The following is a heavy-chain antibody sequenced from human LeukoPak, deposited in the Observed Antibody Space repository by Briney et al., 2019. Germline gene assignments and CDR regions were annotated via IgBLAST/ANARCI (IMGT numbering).Heavy chain of an antibody. V-gene: IGHV1-46*01. Sequence: ASVKVSCKASGYTFTSYYMHWVRQAPGQGLEWMGIINPSGGSTSYAQKFQGRVTMTRDTSTSTVYMELSSLRSEDTAVYYCARDTIFGVVIIPFDYWGQGTLVTVSS. CDR1: GYTFTSYY. D-gene: IGHD3-3*01. CDR3: ARDTIFGVVIIPFDY. CDR2: INPSGGST. J-gene: IGHJ4*02.